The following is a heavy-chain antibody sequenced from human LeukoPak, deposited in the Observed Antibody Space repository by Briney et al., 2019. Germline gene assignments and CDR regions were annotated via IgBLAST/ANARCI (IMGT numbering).Heavy chain of an antibody. CDR2: INWNGGST. J-gene: IGHJ3*02. Sequence: GGSLRLSCAASGFTFDEYGMSWVRQAPGKGLEWVSGINWNGGSTGYADSVKGRFTISRDNAKNSLHLQMNSLRAEGTALYYCARDKEQLGAFDIWGQGTMVTVSS. D-gene: IGHD6-6*01. V-gene: IGHV3-20*04. CDR3: ARDKEQLGAFDI. CDR1: GFTFDEYG.